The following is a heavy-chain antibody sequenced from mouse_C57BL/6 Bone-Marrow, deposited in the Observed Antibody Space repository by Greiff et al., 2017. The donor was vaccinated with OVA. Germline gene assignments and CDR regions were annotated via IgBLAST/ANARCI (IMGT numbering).Heavy chain of an antibody. CDR3: AREGWLPYAMDY. V-gene: IGHV5-4*01. Sequence: EVQLVESGGGLVKPGGSLKLSCAASGFTFSSYAMSWVRQTPAKRLEWVATISDGGSYTYYPDNVQGRFTISRDNAKNNLYLQMSHLKSEDTAMYYCAREGWLPYAMDYWGQGTSVTVSS. CDR2: ISDGGSYT. CDR1: GFTFSSYA. D-gene: IGHD2-3*01. J-gene: IGHJ4*01.